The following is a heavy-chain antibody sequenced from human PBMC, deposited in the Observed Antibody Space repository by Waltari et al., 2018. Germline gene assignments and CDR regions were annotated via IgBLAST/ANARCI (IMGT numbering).Heavy chain of an antibody. CDR1: GFTFGDYA. V-gene: IGHV3-49*04. CDR3: TRVSSWYEFDY. D-gene: IGHD6-13*01. CDR2: IRSKAYGGTT. J-gene: IGHJ4*02. Sequence: EVQLVESGGGLVQPGRSLRLSCTASGFTFGDYAMSWVRQAPGKGLEWVGFIRSKAYGGTTEYAASVKDRFTISRDDSKSIAYLQMNSLKTEDTAVYYCTRVSSWYEFDYWGQGTLVTVSS.